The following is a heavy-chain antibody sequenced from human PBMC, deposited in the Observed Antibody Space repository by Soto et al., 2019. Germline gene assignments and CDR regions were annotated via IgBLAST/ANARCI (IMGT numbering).Heavy chain of an antibody. CDR3: ARSLFSGAAFDY. CDR1: GGTFSSYT. CDR2: IIPILGIA. Sequence: ASVKVSCKASGGTFSSYTISWVRQAPGQGLEWMGRIIPILGIANYAQKFQGRVTITADKSTSTAYMELSSLRSEDTAVYYCARSLFSGAAFDYWGQGTLVTVSS. J-gene: IGHJ4*02. V-gene: IGHV1-69*02.